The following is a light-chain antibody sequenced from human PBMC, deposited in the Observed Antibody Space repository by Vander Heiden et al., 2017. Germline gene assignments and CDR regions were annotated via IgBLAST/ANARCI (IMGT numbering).Light chain of an antibody. V-gene: IGKV1-8*01. Sequence: IRMTQSPSSFSASVGDRVTITCRASQGISSYLAWYQQKPGKAPKLLIYAASTLQTGVPSRFSGSGSGTDFTLTISCLQSEDFATYYCQQYYSDPQTFGQGTSLEIK. CDR2: AAS. J-gene: IGKJ5*01. CDR3: QQYYSDPQT. CDR1: QGISSY.